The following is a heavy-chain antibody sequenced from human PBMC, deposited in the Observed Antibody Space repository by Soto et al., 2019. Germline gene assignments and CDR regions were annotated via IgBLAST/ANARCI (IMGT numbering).Heavy chain of an antibody. CDR2: INHSGST. J-gene: IGHJ2*01. CDR3: PRHCSGGSCPNWYFDL. CDR1: GGSFSGYY. Sequence: QVQLQQWGAGLLKPSETLSLTCAVYGGSFSGYYWSWIRQPPGKGLEGIGGINHSGSTNYNPSLKGRVTKSVDTSKNQFSLKLSYVTAADTAVYYCPRHCSGGSCPNWYFDLWGRGTLVTVSS. D-gene: IGHD2-15*01. V-gene: IGHV4-34*01.